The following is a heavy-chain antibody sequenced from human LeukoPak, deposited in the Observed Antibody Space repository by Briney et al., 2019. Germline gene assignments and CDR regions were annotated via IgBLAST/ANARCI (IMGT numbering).Heavy chain of an antibody. CDR1: GYTFTSYY. CDR3: VRTRLWFGDDNWFDP. CDR2: LNPLGGST. V-gene: IGHV1-46*01. Sequence: ASVNVSCKASGYTFTSYYMHWVRQAPGQGLEWMGILNPLGGSTHYTQKFQGRVTMTRYTSTSTVYMELSGLRSDDTAVYYCVRTRLWFGDDNWFDPWGLGTLFTVSS. J-gene: IGHJ5*02. D-gene: IGHD3-10*01.